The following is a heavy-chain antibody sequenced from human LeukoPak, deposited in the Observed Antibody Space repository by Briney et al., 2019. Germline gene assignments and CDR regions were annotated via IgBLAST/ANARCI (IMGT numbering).Heavy chain of an antibody. CDR3: VREGNSWYYWFDP. Sequence: GGSLRLSCAASGFTFSSYGMHWVRQAPGKGLEWVAFIRYDGSNKYYADSVKRRFTISRDNSKNTVYLQMNSLRADDTAVYYCVREGNSWYYWFDPWGQGTLVTVSS. V-gene: IGHV3-30*02. CDR2: IRYDGSNK. J-gene: IGHJ5*02. CDR1: GFTFSSYG. D-gene: IGHD6-13*01.